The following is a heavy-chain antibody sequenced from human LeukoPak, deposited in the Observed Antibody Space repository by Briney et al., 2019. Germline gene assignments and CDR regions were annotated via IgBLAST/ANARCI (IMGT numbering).Heavy chain of an antibody. CDR2: IDCRGNT. J-gene: IGHJ4*02. Sequence: SSETLSLTCAVYGGSFSGYYWSWIRQPPGKGLEWIATIDCRGNTYYNPSLKSRATISVDTFKNHLSLKLSSVIAADTAVYYCASLFTSAARGDFWGQGTLVTVSS. D-gene: IGHD2-2*01. CDR1: GGSFSGYY. CDR3: ASLFTSAARGDF. V-gene: IGHV4-34*01.